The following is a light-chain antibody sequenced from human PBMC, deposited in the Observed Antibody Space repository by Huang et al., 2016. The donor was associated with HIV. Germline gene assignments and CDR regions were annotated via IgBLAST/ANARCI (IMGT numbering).Light chain of an antibody. Sequence: DIQVTQSPSSLSASVGDRVTITCRASQNIRKFLNWYQQKPNEAPKVIISAASTLKSGVPSRFSGSGAGTDFTLSISSLRPEDLATYYCQVSYRTPWTFGQGTKVEI. CDR1: QNIRKF. V-gene: IGKV1-39*01. J-gene: IGKJ1*01. CDR3: QVSYRTPWT. CDR2: AAS.